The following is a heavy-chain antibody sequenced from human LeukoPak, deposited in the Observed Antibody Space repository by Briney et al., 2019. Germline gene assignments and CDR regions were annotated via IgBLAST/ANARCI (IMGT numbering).Heavy chain of an antibody. V-gene: IGHV4-59*12. CDR3: ARDEYSSAFGY. CDR2: IYYSGST. D-gene: IGHD6-6*01. Sequence: SETLSLTCTVSGGSISSYYWSWIRQPPGKGLEWIGYIYYSGSTYYNPSLKSRVTISVDTSKNQFSLKLSSVTAADTAVYYCARDEYSSAFGYWGQGTLVTVSS. CDR1: GGSISSYY. J-gene: IGHJ4*02.